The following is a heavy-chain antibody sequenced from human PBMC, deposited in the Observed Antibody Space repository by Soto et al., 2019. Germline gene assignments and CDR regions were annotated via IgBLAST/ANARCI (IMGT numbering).Heavy chain of an antibody. V-gene: IGHV3-23*01. CDR1: GFTFSSYA. CDR2: ISGSGGST. CDR3: AKRYCSGGSCYYYLDV. D-gene: IGHD2-15*01. Sequence: PGGSLRLSCAASGFTFSSYAMSWVRQAPGKGLEWVSAISGSGGSTYYADSVKGRFTISRDNSKNTLYLQMNSLRAEDTAVYYCAKRYCSGGSCYYYLDVWGKGTTVTVSS. J-gene: IGHJ6*03.